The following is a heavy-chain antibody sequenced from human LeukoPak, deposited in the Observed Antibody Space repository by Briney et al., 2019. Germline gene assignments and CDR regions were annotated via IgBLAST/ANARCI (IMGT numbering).Heavy chain of an antibody. J-gene: IGHJ4*02. CDR2: INAGNDNT. Sequence: GASVKVSCKASGYTFTSYAMHWVRQAPGQRLEWMGWINAGNDNTKYSQKFQGRVTITRDTSASTAYMELSSLRSEDTAVYYCARVGYGSGSIDDYWGQGTLVTVSS. CDR3: ARVGYGSGSIDDY. CDR1: GYTFTSYA. V-gene: IGHV1-3*01. D-gene: IGHD3-10*01.